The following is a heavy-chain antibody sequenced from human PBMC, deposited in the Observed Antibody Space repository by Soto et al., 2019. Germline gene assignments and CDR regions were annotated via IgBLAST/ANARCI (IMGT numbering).Heavy chain of an antibody. V-gene: IGHV4-39*01. Sequence: QLQLQESGPGLVKPSETLSLTCSVSGDSISSTIYYWGWIRQPPGKGLEWIGSIYSSGSTYYNPSRKSRVTISVDTSKKQFYLKLSSVTAADTAVYYCARHESLKVTWAGNENWGQGTLVTVSS. CDR3: ARHESLKVTWAGNEN. CDR2: IYSSGST. CDR1: GDSISSTIYY. D-gene: IGHD6-19*01. J-gene: IGHJ4*02.